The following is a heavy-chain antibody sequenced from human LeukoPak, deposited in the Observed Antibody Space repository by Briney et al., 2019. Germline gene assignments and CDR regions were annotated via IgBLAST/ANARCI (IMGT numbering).Heavy chain of an antibody. CDR2: IYYSGST. CDR1: GGSISSGSYY. Sequence: SQTLSLTCTVSGGSISSGSYYWGWIRQPPGKGLEWIGSIYYSGSTYYNPSLKSRVTISVDTSKNQFSLKLSSVTAADTAVYYCARPDIAAAGTGFDYWGQGTLVTVSS. CDR3: ARPDIAAAGTGFDY. V-gene: IGHV4-39*01. J-gene: IGHJ4*02. D-gene: IGHD6-13*01.